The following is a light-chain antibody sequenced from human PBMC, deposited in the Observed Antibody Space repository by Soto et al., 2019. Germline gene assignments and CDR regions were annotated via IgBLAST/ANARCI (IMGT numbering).Light chain of an antibody. J-gene: IGKJ4*02. CDR3: QQYYDTPLT. CDR2: WAS. Sequence: DIVMTQSPDSLAVSLGERATINCKSSQSVFYTSNNKNYLAWYQQKPGQPPKLLTYWASIRESGVPDRFSCSGSGTDFTLTISSLQAEDVAVYYCQQYYDTPLTFGGGPKVEI. CDR1: QSVFYTSNNKNY. V-gene: IGKV4-1*01.